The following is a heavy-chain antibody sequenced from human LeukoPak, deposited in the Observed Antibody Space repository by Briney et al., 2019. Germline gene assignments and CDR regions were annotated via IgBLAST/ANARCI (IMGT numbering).Heavy chain of an antibody. CDR3: ARDHAGSGRAFDY. CDR1: GFTFSTYG. J-gene: IGHJ4*02. D-gene: IGHD2-15*01. CDR2: LSSGGINK. V-gene: IGHV3-30*03. Sequence: GSLRLSCAASGFTFSTYGIHWVRQAPGKGLEWVGLLSSGGINKHYADSVKGRFIISRDNSMNTLYLQMNSLGVEDTAVYYCARDHAGSGRAFDYWGQGTLVTVSS.